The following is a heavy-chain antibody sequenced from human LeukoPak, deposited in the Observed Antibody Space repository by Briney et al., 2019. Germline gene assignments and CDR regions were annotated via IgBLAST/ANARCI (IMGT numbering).Heavy chain of an antibody. J-gene: IGHJ4*02. V-gene: IGHV1-46*01. CDR3: AKGGTWTIYYFDY. CDR1: GYTFTSYY. CDR2: INPSGGTT. D-gene: IGHD3/OR15-3a*01. Sequence: ASVKVSCKASGYTFTSYYIHWVRQAPGQGLEWMGIINPSGGTTGYAQKFQGRVTMTRDTSTTTVYMELSSLRSEDTAVYYCAKGGTWTIYYFDYWGQGTLVTVSS.